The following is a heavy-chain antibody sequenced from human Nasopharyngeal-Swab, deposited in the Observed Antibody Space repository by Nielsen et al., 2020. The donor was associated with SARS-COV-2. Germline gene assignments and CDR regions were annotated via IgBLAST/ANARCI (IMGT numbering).Heavy chain of an antibody. CDR3: TTRAIASTAIWRNAFDI. V-gene: IGHV3-15*07. CDR1: GFRFGSYG. D-gene: IGHD2-21*02. CDR2: IKSETDGETT. Sequence: LPLTCATSGFRFGSYGMHWVRQAPGKGLEWVGRIKSETDGETTDYAPPVKGRFTVSRDDSKNTLYLQMDSLKTEDTAVYYCTTRAIASTAIWRNAFDIWGQGTMVTVSS. J-gene: IGHJ3*02.